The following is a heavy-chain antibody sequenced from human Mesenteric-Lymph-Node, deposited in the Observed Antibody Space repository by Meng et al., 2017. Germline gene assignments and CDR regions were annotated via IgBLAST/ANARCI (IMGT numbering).Heavy chain of an antibody. CDR1: GFTFSAYG. CDR2: INPSGGST. CDR3: ARDVIGDGLVNIDH. J-gene: IGHJ4*02. V-gene: IGHV1-46*01. D-gene: IGHD7-27*01. Sequence: GESLKISCAASGFTFSAYGTHWVRQAPGQGLEWMGIINPSGGSTSYAQKFVGRVTVTRDTSINTAYLDLSGLTSDDTAVYYCARDVIGDGLVNIDHWGQGTLVTVSS.